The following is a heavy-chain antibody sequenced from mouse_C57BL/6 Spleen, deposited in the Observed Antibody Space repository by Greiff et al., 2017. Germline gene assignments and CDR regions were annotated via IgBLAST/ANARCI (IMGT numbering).Heavy chain of an antibody. D-gene: IGHD4-1*01. V-gene: IGHV1-64*01. Sequence: QVQLQQPGAELVKPGASVKLSCKASGYTFTSYWMHWVKQRPGQGLEWIGMIHPNSGSTNYNEKFKSKATLTVDKSSSTAYMQLSSLTSEDSAVYYCAKTGESYYAMDYWGQGTSVTVSS. J-gene: IGHJ4*01. CDR1: GYTFTSYW. CDR3: AKTGESYYAMDY. CDR2: IHPNSGST.